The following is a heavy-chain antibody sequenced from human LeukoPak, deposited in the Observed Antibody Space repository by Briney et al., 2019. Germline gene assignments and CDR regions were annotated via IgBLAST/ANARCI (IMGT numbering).Heavy chain of an antibody. CDR3: ASSSGWYLSSDY. Sequence: GGFLRLSCAASGFTFRTYGMHWVRQAPGKGLEWVAVIWYDASDKYHADSVKGRFTISRDNSKNMLYLQMNSLRAEDTAVYYCASSSGWYLSSDYWGQGTLVTVSS. D-gene: IGHD6-19*01. CDR1: GFTFRTYG. J-gene: IGHJ4*02. CDR2: IWYDASDK. V-gene: IGHV3-33*01.